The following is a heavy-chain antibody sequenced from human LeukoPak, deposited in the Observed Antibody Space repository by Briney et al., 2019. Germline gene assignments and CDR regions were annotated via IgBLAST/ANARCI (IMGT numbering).Heavy chain of an antibody. CDR2: IYYSGST. CDR1: GGSISSYY. D-gene: IGHD5-24*01. CDR3: ARDPGMATSYYFDY. J-gene: IGHJ4*02. Sequence: ASETLSLTCTVSGGSISSYYWSWIRQPPGKGLEWIGYIYYSGSTNYNPSLKSRVTISVDTSKNQFSLKLSSVTAADTAVYYCARDPGMATSYYFDYWGQGTPVTVSS. V-gene: IGHV4-59*01.